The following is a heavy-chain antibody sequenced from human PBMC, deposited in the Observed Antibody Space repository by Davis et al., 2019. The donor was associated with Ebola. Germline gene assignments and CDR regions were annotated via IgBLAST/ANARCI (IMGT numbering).Heavy chain of an antibody. V-gene: IGHV1-2*02. CDR2: ISPKSGGG. J-gene: IGHJ4*02. D-gene: IGHD3-16*01. CDR1: GYTFTDYY. Sequence: SVTVSCKASGYTFTDYYIHWVRQAPGQGLEWMGWISPKSGGGNYAPKFQGRVTMTTDTSISTAYMDLSSLTSDDTAVFYCARELHGGEFNYWGQGTLVTVSS. CDR3: ARELHGGEFNY.